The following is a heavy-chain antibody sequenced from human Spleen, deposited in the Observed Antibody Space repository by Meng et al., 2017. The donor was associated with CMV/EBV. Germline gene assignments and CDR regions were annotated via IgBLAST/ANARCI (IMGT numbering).Heavy chain of an antibody. Sequence: GGSLRLSCAASGVTFSDYAMTWVLQAPGKGLKWVSTISDSGRTPFYADSVKGRFTISRDNSHSTLFLQMDSLTPEDTAVYYCAQVQWELPTFFDYWGQGILVTVSS. J-gene: IGHJ4*02. D-gene: IGHD1-26*01. CDR1: GVTFSDYA. CDR2: ISDSGRTP. V-gene: IGHV3-23*01. CDR3: AQVQWELPTFFDY.